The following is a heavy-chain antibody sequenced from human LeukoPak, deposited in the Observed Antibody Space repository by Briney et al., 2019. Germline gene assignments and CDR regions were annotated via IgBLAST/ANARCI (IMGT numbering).Heavy chain of an antibody. CDR2: IIPIFGTA. J-gene: IGHJ5*02. V-gene: IGHV1-69*06. CDR3: ARDWLLSGWFDP. CDR1: EYTFIGFY. Sequence: GASVKVSCKASEYTFIGFYIHWVRQAPGQGLEWMGGIIPIFGTANYAQKFQGRVTITADKSTSTAYMELSSLRSEDTAVYYCARDWLLSGWFDPWGQGTLVTVSS. D-gene: IGHD2-15*01.